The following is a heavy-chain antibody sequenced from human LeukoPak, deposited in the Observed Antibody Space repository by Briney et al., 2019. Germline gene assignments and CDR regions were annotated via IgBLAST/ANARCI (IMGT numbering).Heavy chain of an antibody. J-gene: IGHJ4*02. CDR2: FDPEDGET. V-gene: IGHV1-24*01. CDR1: GYTFTAYY. D-gene: IGHD3-3*01. CDR3: ATRLATLEKGGNYFDY. Sequence: ASVKVSCKASGYTFTAYYMHWVRQAPGQGLEWMGGFDPEDGETIYAQEFQGRVTMTEDTSTDTAYMELSSLRSEDTSAYYCATRLATLEKGGNYFDYWGQGTLVTVSS.